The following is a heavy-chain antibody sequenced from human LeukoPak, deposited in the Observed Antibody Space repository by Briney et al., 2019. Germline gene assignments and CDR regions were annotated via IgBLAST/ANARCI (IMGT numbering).Heavy chain of an antibody. V-gene: IGHV4-39*01. CDR3: ARLEKVLRFLEWLPIDY. J-gene: IGHJ4*02. CDR2: IYYSGST. D-gene: IGHD3-3*01. CDR1: GGSISSSSYY. Sequence: SETLSLTCTVSGGSISSSSYYWGWIRQPPGKGLEWIGSIYYSGSTYYNPSLKSRVTISVDTSKNQFSLKLSSVTAADTAVYYCARLEKVLRFLEWLPIDYWGQGTLVTVSS.